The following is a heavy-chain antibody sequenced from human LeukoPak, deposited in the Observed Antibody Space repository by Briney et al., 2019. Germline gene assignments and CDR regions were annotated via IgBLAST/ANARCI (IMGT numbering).Heavy chain of an antibody. V-gene: IGHV3-21*01. CDR2: ITRSGTFI. J-gene: IGHJ4*02. CDR3: ARARYDSIGHYPILEY. CDR1: GFTFSSST. D-gene: IGHD3-22*01. Sequence: TGGSLRLSCAASGFTFSSSTMNWVRQAPGKGLEWVSSITRSGTFIYYADSLKGRFTISRDNAKNSLYLQMNSLRAEDTAVYYCARARYDSIGHYPILEYWGQGTLVTVSS.